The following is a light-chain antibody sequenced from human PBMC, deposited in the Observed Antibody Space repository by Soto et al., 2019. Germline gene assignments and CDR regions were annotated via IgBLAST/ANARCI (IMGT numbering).Light chain of an antibody. Sequence: EIVLTQSPGTLSLSPGERATLSCRASQSVSSSYLAWYQQKPGQAPRLLIYGASSRATGIPDRFSGSGPGTDFTLTISRLEPEDFAVYYCQQYGSSPPVTFGQGPKVEIK. CDR2: GAS. J-gene: IGKJ1*01. CDR3: QQYGSSPPVT. V-gene: IGKV3-20*01. CDR1: QSVSSSY.